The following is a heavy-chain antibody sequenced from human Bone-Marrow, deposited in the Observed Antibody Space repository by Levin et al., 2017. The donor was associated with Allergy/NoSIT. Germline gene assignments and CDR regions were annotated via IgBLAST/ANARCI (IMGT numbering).Heavy chain of an antibody. CDR3: ALMMGSGTYYGAYDV. D-gene: IGHD3-10*01. J-gene: IGHJ4*02. CDR2: INPNSGAT. CDR1: GYTFTAYY. Sequence: WASVKVSCEASGYTFTAYYIHWVRQAPGQGLEWMGWINPNSGATNYAQKFQGRVTMTRDTSISAAYMDLSSLRSADTALYYCALMMGSGTYYGAYDVWGQGTLVTVSS. V-gene: IGHV1-2*02.